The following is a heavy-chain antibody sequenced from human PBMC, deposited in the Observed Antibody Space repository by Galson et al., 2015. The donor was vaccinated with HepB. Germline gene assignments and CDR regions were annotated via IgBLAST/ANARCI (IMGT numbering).Heavy chain of an antibody. CDR2: IKQDGSEM. Sequence: SLRLSCAASGFTFTTYWMAWVRQSPGKGLEWVANIKQDGSEMSYVGSVRGRFTISRDNAENSLYLEMNTLRVEDTAVYYCARGFRYFLDWSQGALVTVSS. CDR3: ARGFRYFLD. J-gene: IGHJ4*02. CDR1: GFTFTTYW. D-gene: IGHD2/OR15-2a*01. V-gene: IGHV3-7*03.